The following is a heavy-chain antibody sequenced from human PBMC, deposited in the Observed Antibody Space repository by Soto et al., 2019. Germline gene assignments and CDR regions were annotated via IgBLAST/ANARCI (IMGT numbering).Heavy chain of an antibody. CDR3: ASVRPNYFYYGLDV. V-gene: IGHV4-30-4*01. CDR2: KYYSGAT. J-gene: IGHJ6*02. CDR1: GGSIKSDYY. Sequence: PSETLSLTCTVSGGSIKSDYYWAWVRQFPGGGLQWMGYKYYSGATDSDPSLERRVSFSVDMSKNQFSLNLTSVTVADTAVYYCASVRPNYFYYGLDVWGQGIPVTVSS.